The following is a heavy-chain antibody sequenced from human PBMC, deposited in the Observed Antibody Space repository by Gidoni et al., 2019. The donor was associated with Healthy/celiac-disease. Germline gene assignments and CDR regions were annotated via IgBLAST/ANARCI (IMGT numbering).Heavy chain of an antibody. CDR3: ARGQKRVFWSGYRNWFDP. CDR1: GGSFSGYS. V-gene: IGHV4-34*01. CDR2: INHSGST. J-gene: IGHJ5*02. D-gene: IGHD3-3*01. Sequence: QVQLQQWGAGLLKPSETLSLTCAAYGGSFSGYSWSWIRQPPGKGLEWIGEINHSGSTNSNPSLKSRVTISVDTSKNQFSLKLSSVTAADTAVYYCARGQKRVFWSGYRNWFDPWGQGTLVTVSS.